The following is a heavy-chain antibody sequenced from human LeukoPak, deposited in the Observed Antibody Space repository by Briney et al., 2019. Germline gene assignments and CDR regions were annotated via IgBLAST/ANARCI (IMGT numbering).Heavy chain of an antibody. CDR3: SGGKYYYGMDV. V-gene: IGHV3-30*03. CDR2: ISYDGSNR. J-gene: IGHJ6*02. CDR1: GFTFSSYG. Sequence: GGSLRLSCVVSGFTFSSYGVHWVRQAPGKGLEWVAVISYDGSNRYYADSVKGRFTISRDNSKNTLYLQMNSLRTEDTAVYYCSGGKYYYGMDVWGQGTTVSVSS.